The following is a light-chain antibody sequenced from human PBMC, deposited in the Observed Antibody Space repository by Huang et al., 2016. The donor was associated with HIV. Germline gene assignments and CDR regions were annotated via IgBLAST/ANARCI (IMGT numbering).Light chain of an antibody. J-gene: IGKJ4*01. V-gene: IGKV1-9*01. CDR3: QQLNTSPPA. CDR2: AAS. CDR1: HGISSF. Sequence: DIQFTPSPSSLSASVGDRVTLTCRASHGISSFLACYQQKPGKAPKLLIYAASTLQTGVPSRFSGSGSGTDFTLTISSLQPEDFATYYCQQLNTSPPAFGGGTKVEI.